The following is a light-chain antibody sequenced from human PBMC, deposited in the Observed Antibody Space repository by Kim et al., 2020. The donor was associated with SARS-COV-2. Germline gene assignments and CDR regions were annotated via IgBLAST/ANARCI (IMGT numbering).Light chain of an antibody. Sequence: SPGERATLSCRASQSVSSSYLAWYQQKPGQAPRLLIYGASSRATGIPDRFSGSESGTDFTLTISRLEPEDFAVYYCQQYGSSPQDTFGQGTKLEI. V-gene: IGKV3-20*01. J-gene: IGKJ2*01. CDR1: QSVSSSY. CDR3: QQYGSSPQDT. CDR2: GAS.